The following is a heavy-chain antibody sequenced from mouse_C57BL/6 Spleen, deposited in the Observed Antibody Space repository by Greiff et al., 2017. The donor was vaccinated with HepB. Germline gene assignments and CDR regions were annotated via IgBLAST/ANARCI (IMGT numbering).Heavy chain of an antibody. CDR2: IWGVGST. J-gene: IGHJ3*01. CDR1: GFSLTSYG. CDR3: ASRGDWFAY. Sequence: VKVVESGPGLVAPSQSLSITCTVSGFSLTSYGVDWVRQSPGKGLEWLGVIWGVGSTNYNSALKSRLSISKDNSKSQVFLKMNSLQTDDTAMYYCASRGDWFAYWGQGTLVTVSA. V-gene: IGHV2-6*01.